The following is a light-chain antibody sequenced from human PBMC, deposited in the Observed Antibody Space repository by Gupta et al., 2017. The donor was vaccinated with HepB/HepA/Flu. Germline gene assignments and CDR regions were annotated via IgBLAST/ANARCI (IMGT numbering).Light chain of an antibody. CDR1: SSNIGKNY. CDR3: GTWDSSLSALV. J-gene: IGLJ2*01. V-gene: IGLV1-51*02. Sequence: QSALTQPPSVSAAAGQGVTISCSGSSSNIGKNYVSWYQQFPGTAPKLLIYENDKRPSGIPDRFSGSKSGTSVTLGITGLQTGDEADYFCGTWDSSLSALVFGGGTKVTVL. CDR2: END.